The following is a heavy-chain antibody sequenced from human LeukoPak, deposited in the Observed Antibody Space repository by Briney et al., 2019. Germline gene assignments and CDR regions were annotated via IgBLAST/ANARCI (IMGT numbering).Heavy chain of an antibody. CDR1: GGSYSGYY. D-gene: IGHD2-2*01. J-gene: IGHJ4*02. V-gene: IGHV4-34*01. CDR2: INHSGST. Sequence: PSETLSLTCAVYGGSYSGYYWSWIRQPPGKGLEWIGEINHSGSTNYNPSLKSRVTISVDTSKNQFSLKLSSVTAADTAVYYCARADQQRFDYWGQGTLVTVSS. CDR3: ARADQQRFDY.